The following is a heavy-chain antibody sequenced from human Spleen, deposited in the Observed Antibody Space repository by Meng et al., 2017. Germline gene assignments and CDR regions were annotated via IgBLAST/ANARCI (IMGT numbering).Heavy chain of an antibody. D-gene: IGHD2-21*02. J-gene: IGHJ4*02. V-gene: IGHV4-34*01. Sequence: VELPQWGAGLLNPSGTLSLPCAVYGGSFSGYYWSWIRQPPGKGLEWIGEINHSGSTNYNASLKSRVTISLDTSKNQFSLRMASMTAADTAVYYCALLGVVETTSLEDHWGQGTLVTVSS. CDR1: GGSFSGYY. CDR2: INHSGST. CDR3: ALLGVVETTSLEDH.